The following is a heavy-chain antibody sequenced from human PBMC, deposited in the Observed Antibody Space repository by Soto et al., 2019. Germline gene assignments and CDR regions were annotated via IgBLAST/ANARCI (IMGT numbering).Heavy chain of an antibody. CDR1: GFTFDDYA. D-gene: IGHD3-22*01. J-gene: IGHJ4*02. CDR3: AKDSYYDSSGYFLD. CDR2: ISWNSGSI. Sequence: EVQLVESGGGLVQPGRSLRLSCAASGFTFDDYAMHWVRQAPGKGLEWVSGISWNSGSIGYADSVKGRFTISRDNAKNSLYLQMNSLRAEDTALYYCAKDSYYDSSGYFLDWGQGTLVTVSS. V-gene: IGHV3-9*01.